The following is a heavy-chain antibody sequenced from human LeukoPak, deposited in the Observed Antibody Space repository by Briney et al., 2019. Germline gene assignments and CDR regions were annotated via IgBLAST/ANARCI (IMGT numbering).Heavy chain of an antibody. CDR3: ARALLRRYNY. J-gene: IGHJ4*02. CDR2: INHSGST. D-gene: IGHD2-21*01. CDR1: GGSSSGYY. Sequence: KPSETLSLTCAVYGGSSSGYYWSWIRQPPGKGLEWIGEINHSGSTNYNPSLKSRVTISVDTSKNQFSLKLSSVTAADTAVYYCARALLRRYNYWGQGTLVTVSS. V-gene: IGHV4-34*01.